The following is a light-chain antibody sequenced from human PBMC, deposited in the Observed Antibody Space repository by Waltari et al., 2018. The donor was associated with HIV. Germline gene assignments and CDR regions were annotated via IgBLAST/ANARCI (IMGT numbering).Light chain of an antibody. J-gene: IGLJ3*02. CDR1: STNIGDNP. V-gene: IGLV1-44*01. CDR2: DTR. Sequence: QSVLTQPPSVSGTPGQRVTSSCFGSSTNIGDNPVNWYQQLPGTAPKLLIYDTRQRPSGVPARFSGSKSGTSASLAISGLQSEDEADYYCAAWDDSLNGYWVFGGGTTLTVL. CDR3: AAWDDSLNGYWV.